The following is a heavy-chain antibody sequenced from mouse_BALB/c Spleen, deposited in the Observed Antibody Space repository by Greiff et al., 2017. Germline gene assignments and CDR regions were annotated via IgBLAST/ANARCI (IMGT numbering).Heavy chain of an antibody. J-gene: IGHJ4*01. D-gene: IGHD2-10*02. CDR1: GYTFTSYY. Sequence: LQESGAELVKPGASVKLSCKASGYTFTSYYMYWVKQRPGQGLEWIGEINPSNGGTNFNEKFKSKATLTVDKSSSTAYMQLSSLTSEDSAVYYCTRSGYGNYDAMDYWGQGTSVTVSS. CDR2: INPSNGGT. CDR3: TRSGYGNYDAMDY. V-gene: IGHV1S81*02.